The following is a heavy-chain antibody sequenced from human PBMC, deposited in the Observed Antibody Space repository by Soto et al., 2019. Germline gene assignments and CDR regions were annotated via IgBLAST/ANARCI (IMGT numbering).Heavy chain of an antibody. J-gene: IGHJ6*02. Sequence: ASVKVSCKASVCTFTGYYMHWVRQAPGQGLEWMGWINPNSGGTNYAQKFQGWVTMTRDTSISTAYMELGRLRSDDTAVYYCARDMAVGNYYGSGSPANYYYYGMDVWGQGTTVTVSS. CDR2: INPNSGGT. V-gene: IGHV1-2*04. D-gene: IGHD3-10*01. CDR3: ARDMAVGNYYGSGSPANYYYYGMDV. CDR1: VCTFTGYY.